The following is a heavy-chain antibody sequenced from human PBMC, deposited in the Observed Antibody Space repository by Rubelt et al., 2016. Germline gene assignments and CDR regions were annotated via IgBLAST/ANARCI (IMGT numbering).Heavy chain of an antibody. D-gene: IGHD6-6*01. CDR2: IIPILGIA. CDR3: ASSLPNLFGIAARDYYYYYGMDV. Sequence: QVQLVQSGAEVKKPGSSVKVSCKASGGTFSSYAISWVRQAPGQGLEWMGRIIPILGIANYAQKFQGRVTITADKSTSTAYMESSSLRSEDTAVYYCASSLPNLFGIAARDYYYYYGMDVWGQGTTVTVSS. V-gene: IGHV1-69*04. CDR1: GGTFSSYA. J-gene: IGHJ6*02.